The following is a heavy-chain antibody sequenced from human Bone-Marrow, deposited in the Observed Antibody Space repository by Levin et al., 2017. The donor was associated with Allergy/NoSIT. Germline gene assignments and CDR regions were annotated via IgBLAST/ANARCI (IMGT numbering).Heavy chain of an antibody. Sequence: KPSETLSLTCTVSGGSISSSSYYWGWIRQPPGKGLEWIGSIYYSGSTYYNPSLKSRVTISVDTSKNQFSLKLSSVTAADTAVYYCARDQTYYYGSGSYYRRYYGMDVWGQGTTVTVSS. CDR2: IYYSGST. V-gene: IGHV4-39*07. J-gene: IGHJ6*02. CDR3: ARDQTYYYGSGSYYRRYYGMDV. D-gene: IGHD3-10*01. CDR1: GGSISSSSYY.